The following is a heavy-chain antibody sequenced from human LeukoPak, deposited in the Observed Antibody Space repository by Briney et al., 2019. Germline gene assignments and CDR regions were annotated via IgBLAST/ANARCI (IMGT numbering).Heavy chain of an antibody. CDR3: ARDARDIVLMVYTYYYYYGMDV. CDR1: GYTFTSYG. Sequence: GASVKVSCKASGYTFTSYGISWVRQAPGQGLEWMGWISAYNGNTNYAQKLQGRVTMTTDTSTSTAYMELRSLRSDDTAVYYCARDARDIVLMVYTYYYYYGMDVWGQGTTVTVCS. D-gene: IGHD2-8*01. V-gene: IGHV1-18*01. CDR2: ISAYNGNT. J-gene: IGHJ6*02.